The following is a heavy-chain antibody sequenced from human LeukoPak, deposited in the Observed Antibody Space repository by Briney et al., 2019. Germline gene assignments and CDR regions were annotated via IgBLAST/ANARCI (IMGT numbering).Heavy chain of an antibody. CDR3: SEGPPGYWGFFWDYFDY. Sequence: GGSLRLSCAASEFTFSSHAMTWVRQAPGKGLEWVSAISGSGGNTYYADSVKGRFTISRDNSKNTLYLQMHSLRAEDKGGLYLSEGPPGYWGFFWDYFDYWGQGTLVTVSS. J-gene: IGHJ4*02. CDR2: ISGSGGNT. CDR1: EFTFSSHA. D-gene: IGHD7-27*01. V-gene: IGHV3-23*01.